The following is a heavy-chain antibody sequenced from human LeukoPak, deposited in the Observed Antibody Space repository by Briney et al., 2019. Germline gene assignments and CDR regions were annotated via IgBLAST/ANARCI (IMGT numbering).Heavy chain of an antibody. Sequence: SVKVSCKASGFTFTSSAVQWVRQARGQRLEWIGWIVVGSGDTNSAQKFQERVTITRDMSTRTAYMELSSLRAEDSAVYVCGITISGSAGVGAFWGQGTLVTVSS. J-gene: IGHJ4*02. CDR2: IVVGSGDT. D-gene: IGHD3-10*01. V-gene: IGHV1-58*01. CDR1: GFTFTSSA. CDR3: GITISGSAGVGAF.